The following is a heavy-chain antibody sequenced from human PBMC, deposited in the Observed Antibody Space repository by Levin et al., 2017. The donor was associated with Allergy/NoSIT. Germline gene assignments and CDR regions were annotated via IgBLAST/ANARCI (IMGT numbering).Heavy chain of an antibody. CDR1: GFTFSDYY. CDR2: ISSSGATI. CDR3: ARERGRDFDY. J-gene: IGHJ4*02. Sequence: GESLKISCAASGFTFSDYYMIWIRQAPGKGLEWVSYISSSGATIYYADSVKGRFSISRDNAKNSLYLQMNSLRADDTAVYFCARERGRDFDYWGQGTLVTVSS. V-gene: IGHV3-11*01.